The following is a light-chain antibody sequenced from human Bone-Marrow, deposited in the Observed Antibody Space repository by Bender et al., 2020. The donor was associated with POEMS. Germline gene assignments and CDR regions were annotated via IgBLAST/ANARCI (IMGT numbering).Light chain of an antibody. CDR1: RSDVGGYNY. CDR3: SSSTGSSTRV. CDR2: DVN. Sequence: QSALTQPASVSGSLGQSITISCTGTRSDVGGYNYVSWHQQYPGKAPKLMIYDVNIRPSGVSNRFSGSKSGNTASLTISGLQAEDEADYYCSSSTGSSTRVFGGGTKLTVL. J-gene: IGLJ3*02. V-gene: IGLV2-14*03.